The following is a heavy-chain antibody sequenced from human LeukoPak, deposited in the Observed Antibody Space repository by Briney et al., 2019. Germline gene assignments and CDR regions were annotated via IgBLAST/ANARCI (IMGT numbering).Heavy chain of an antibody. Sequence: PGGSLRLSRAASGFTFSSYAMHWVRQAPGKGLEWVAVISYDGSNKYYADSVKGRFTISRDNSKNTLYLQMNSLRAEDTAVYYCAREDIVIVPAPRPHYYDGMDVWGQGTTVTVSS. V-gene: IGHV3-30-3*01. CDR2: ISYDGSNK. D-gene: IGHD2-2*01. CDR1: GFTFSSYA. CDR3: AREDIVIVPAPRPHYYDGMDV. J-gene: IGHJ6*02.